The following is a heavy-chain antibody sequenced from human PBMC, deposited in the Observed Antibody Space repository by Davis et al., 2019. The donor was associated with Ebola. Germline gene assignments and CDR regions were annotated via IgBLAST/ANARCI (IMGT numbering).Heavy chain of an antibody. D-gene: IGHD5-18*01. V-gene: IGHV5-51*01. J-gene: IGHJ4*02. CDR1: GYSFTNYW. CDR3: ARRHTAMEGDFDY. Sequence: PGGSLRLSCKGSGYSFTNYWIAWVRQMPGKGLEWMGIIYPGDSDTRYSPSFQGQVTISVDKSISTAYLQWSSLKASDTAMYYCARRHTAMEGDFDYWGQGTLVTVSS. CDR2: IYPGDSDT.